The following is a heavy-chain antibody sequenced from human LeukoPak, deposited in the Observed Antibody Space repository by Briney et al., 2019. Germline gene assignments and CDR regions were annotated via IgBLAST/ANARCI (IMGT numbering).Heavy chain of an antibody. J-gene: IGHJ4*02. D-gene: IGHD3-10*01. CDR3: AKKSAGSYYNGPDY. CDR2: IWYDGSNK. CDR1: GFSFRSYG. Sequence: GGSLRLSCAASGFSFRSYGMHWVRQAPGKGLEWVAVIWYDGSNKYYADSVKGRFTISRDNSKNTLYLQMNSLRAEDTAVYYCAKKSAGSYYNGPDYWGQGTLVTVSS. V-gene: IGHV3-30*02.